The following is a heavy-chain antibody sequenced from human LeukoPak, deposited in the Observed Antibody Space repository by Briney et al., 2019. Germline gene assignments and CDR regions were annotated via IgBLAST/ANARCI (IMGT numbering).Heavy chain of an antibody. J-gene: IGHJ4*02. D-gene: IGHD3-16*01. CDR1: GYSISSNNW. CDR3: ARDFGETRGYYFDY. Sequence: SDTLSLTCAVSGYSISSNNWWGWIRQPPGKGLEWIGYIYYSGSTFYNLSLKSRVTMSVDTSKNQFSLRLSSVTAADTAVYYCARDFGETRGYYFDYWGQGTLVTVSS. CDR2: IYYSGST. V-gene: IGHV4-28*03.